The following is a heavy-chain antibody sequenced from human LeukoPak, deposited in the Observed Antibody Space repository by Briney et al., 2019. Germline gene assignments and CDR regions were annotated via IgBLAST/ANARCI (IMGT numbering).Heavy chain of an antibody. CDR1: GFTFSSYS. CDR3: ARDIYCSGGSCTPAFDP. V-gene: IGHV3-21*01. CDR2: ISSSSSYI. J-gene: IGHJ5*02. D-gene: IGHD2-15*01. Sequence: PGGSLRLSCAASGFTFSSYSVNWVRQAPGKGLEWVSSISSSSSYIYYADSVKGRFTISRDNAKNSLYLQMNSLRAEDTAVYYCARDIYCSGGSCTPAFDPWGQGTLVTVSS.